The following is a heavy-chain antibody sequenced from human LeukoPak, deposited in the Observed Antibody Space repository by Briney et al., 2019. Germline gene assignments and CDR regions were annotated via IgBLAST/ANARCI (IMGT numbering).Heavy chain of an antibody. V-gene: IGHV4-34*01. D-gene: IGHD3-22*01. CDR3: ASSPTYDSSGYQPFDY. CDR1: GGSFSGYY. Sequence: SETLSLTCAVYGGSFSGYYWSWIRLPPGKGLEWIGEINHSGSTNYNPSLKSRVTISVDTSKNQFSLKLSSVTAADTAVYYCASSPTYDSSGYQPFDYWGQGTLVTVSS. J-gene: IGHJ4*02. CDR2: INHSGST.